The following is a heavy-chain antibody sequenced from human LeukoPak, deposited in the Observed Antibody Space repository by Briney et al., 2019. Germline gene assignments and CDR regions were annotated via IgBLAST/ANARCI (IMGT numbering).Heavy chain of an antibody. CDR2: VYSSGKT. CDR1: GASVNSGRFY. J-gene: IGHJ4*02. V-gene: IGHV4-61*01. Sequence: PSETLSLTCGVSGASVNSGRFYWTWIRQSPGKGLEWLGFVYSSGKTDYNPSLKSRLTMSTDASQNQFSLTLTSVTRADTTIYYCSRVDVAATIFFDYWGQGALVTVSA. CDR3: SRVDVAATIFFDY. D-gene: IGHD5-24*01.